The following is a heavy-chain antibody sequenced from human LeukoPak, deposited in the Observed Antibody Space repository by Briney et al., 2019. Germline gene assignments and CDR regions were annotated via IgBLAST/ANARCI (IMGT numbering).Heavy chain of an antibody. D-gene: IGHD2-8*02. J-gene: IGHJ4*02. V-gene: IGHV3-30*18. Sequence: GGSLRLSCAASGFTFSSYGMHWVRQAPGKGLEWVAVISYDGSNKYYADSVKGRFTISRDNSKNTLYLQMNSLRAEDTAVYYCAKELVGFDYWGQGTLVTVSS. CDR1: GFTFSSYG. CDR3: AKELVGFDY. CDR2: ISYDGSNK.